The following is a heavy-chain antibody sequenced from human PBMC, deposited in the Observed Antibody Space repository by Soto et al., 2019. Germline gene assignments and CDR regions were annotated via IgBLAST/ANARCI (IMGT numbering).Heavy chain of an antibody. CDR3: ALPKNTLGWYNF. CDR1: GYTFINYH. D-gene: IGHD6-19*01. J-gene: IGHJ4*02. CDR2: INPNGGST. V-gene: IGHV1-46*01. Sequence: QVQVVQSGAEVKKPGASVKVSCKTSGYTFINYHVHWVRQAPGQGLEWMGAINPNGGSTTYAQHLQGRITMTSDASTSTVYMDSSSLRSDDTAVYYCALPKNTLGWYNFWGQGSLVTVS.